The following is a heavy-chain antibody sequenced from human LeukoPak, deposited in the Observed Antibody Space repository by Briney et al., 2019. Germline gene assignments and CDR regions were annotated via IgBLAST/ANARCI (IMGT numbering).Heavy chain of an antibody. CDR3: VKDKFDGSGNYYFDQ. D-gene: IGHD3-10*01. Sequence: PGGSLRLSCAASGFTFDDYAMDWVRQAPGKGLEWVSLISGDGGSTYYADSVKGRFTISRDNSKNSLYLQMKSLRAEDTALYYCVKDKFDGSGNYYFDQWGQGTLVTVSS. CDR2: ISGDGGST. CDR1: GFTFDDYA. J-gene: IGHJ4*02. V-gene: IGHV3-43*02.